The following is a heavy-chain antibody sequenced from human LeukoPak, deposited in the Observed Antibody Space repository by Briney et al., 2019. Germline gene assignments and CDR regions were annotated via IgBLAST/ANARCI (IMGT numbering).Heavy chain of an antibody. CDR3: ARLDSSSGVDY. D-gene: IGHD6-6*01. V-gene: IGHV5-51*01. CDR2: VYPGDADT. Sequence: GESLKISCQASGYSFDNYWIGWVRQMPGKGLEWMGVVYPGDADTRYSPSFQGQVTISADKSISTAYLQWSSLKASDTAMYYCARLDSSSGVDYWGQGTLVTVSS. CDR1: GYSFDNYW. J-gene: IGHJ4*02.